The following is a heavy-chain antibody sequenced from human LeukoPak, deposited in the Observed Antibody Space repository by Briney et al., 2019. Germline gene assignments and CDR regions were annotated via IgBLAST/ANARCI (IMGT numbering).Heavy chain of an antibody. Sequence: PSEVLSLTCTVSGGSIGSYYWSWIRQPPGKGLEWIGYIYYSGSTNYNPSLKSRVTISVDTSKNQFSLKLSSMTAADTAVYYCARAVAALGWYFDLWGRGTLVTVSS. J-gene: IGHJ2*01. CDR3: ARAVAALGWYFDL. V-gene: IGHV4-59*01. CDR2: IYYSGST. CDR1: GGSIGSYY. D-gene: IGHD6-6*01.